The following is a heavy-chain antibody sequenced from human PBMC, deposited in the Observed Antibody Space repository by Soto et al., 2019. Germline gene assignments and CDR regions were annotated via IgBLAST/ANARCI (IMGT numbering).Heavy chain of an antibody. CDR1: GFTFSSYA. V-gene: IGHV3-23*01. CDR3: ATPLGEGTLLVYFDY. J-gene: IGHJ4*02. Sequence: GGSLRLSCAASGFTFSSYAMSWVRQAPGKGLEWVSAISGSGGSTYYADSVKGRFTISRDNSKNTLYLQMNSLRAEDTAVYYCATPLGEGTLLVYFDYWGQGTLVTVSS. D-gene: IGHD6-6*01. CDR2: ISGSGGST.